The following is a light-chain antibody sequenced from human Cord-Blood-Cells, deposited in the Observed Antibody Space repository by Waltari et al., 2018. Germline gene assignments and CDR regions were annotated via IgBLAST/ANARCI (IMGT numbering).Light chain of an antibody. V-gene: IGKV3-15*01. J-gene: IGKJ4*01. CDR2: GAS. CDR1: QSVSSN. Sequence: EIVMTPSPATLSVSAGERATLPCRASQSVSSNLAWYQQKPGQAPRLLIYGASTRATGIPARFSGSGSGTEFTLTISSLQSEDFAVYYCQQYNNWPPLTFGGGTKVEIK. CDR3: QQYNNWPPLT.